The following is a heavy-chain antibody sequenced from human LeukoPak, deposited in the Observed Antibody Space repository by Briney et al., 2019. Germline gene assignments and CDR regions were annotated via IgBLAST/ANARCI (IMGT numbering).Heavy chain of an antibody. CDR1: GYSFTSFW. V-gene: IGHV5-51*01. CDR3: SRQGGTDAFDI. CDR2: IYPGDSDT. J-gene: IGHJ3*02. Sequence: GESLKISCKGSGYSFTSFWIGWVRQMPGKGLEWMGIIYPGDSDTRYSPSFQGQVTISADKSITTAYPQWSSLKASDTAMYYCSRQGGTDAFDIWGQGTMVTVSS. D-gene: IGHD3-16*01.